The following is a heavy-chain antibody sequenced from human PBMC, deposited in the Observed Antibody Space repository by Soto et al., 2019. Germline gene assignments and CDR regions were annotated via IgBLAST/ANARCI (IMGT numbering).Heavy chain of an antibody. CDR3: GRGGEWSGSTYYYYGMDV. D-gene: IGHD3-3*01. V-gene: IGHV1-69*06. Sequence: QVQLVQSGAEVKKPGSSVKVSCKASGGTFSSYAISWVRQAPGQGLEWMGGIIPIFGTANYAQKFQGRVTITADKSTSTAYMEMSSLRSEDAAVYYCGRGGEWSGSTYYYYGMDVWGQGTTVTVSS. CDR2: IIPIFGTA. J-gene: IGHJ6*02. CDR1: GGTFSSYA.